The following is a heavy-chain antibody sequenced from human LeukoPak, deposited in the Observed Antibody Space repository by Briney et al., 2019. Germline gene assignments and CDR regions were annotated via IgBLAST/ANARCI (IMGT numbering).Heavy chain of an antibody. D-gene: IGHD4-23*01. Sequence: ASVKVSCKASGYTFTSYYMHWVRQAPGHGLEWMGIINPSSGSTNYALKFQVRVTMTRDTSTSTFYMELSSLRSEDTAVYYCARGRGYGGNSGFAYWGQGTLVTVSS. CDR3: ARGRGYGGNSGFAY. J-gene: IGHJ4*02. CDR1: GYTFTSYY. V-gene: IGHV1-46*01. CDR2: INPSSGST.